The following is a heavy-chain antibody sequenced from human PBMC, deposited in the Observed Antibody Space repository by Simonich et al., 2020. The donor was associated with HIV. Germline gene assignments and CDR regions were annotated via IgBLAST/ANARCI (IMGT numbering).Heavy chain of an antibody. V-gene: IGHV1-8*01. D-gene: IGHD4-17*01. CDR1: GGSFTSYA. Sequence: QVQLVQSGAEVKKPGSSVRVSCKASGGSFTSYAISWVRQAPGQGLEWMGWMNPNSGNTDYAQKFQGRVTITRDTSISTAYMELSSLRSEDTAVYYCARALRWFDPWGQGTLVTVSS. CDR2: MNPNSGNT. CDR3: ARALRWFDP. J-gene: IGHJ5*02.